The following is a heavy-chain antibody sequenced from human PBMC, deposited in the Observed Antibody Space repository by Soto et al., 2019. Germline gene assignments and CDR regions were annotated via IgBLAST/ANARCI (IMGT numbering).Heavy chain of an antibody. Sequence: ASVKVSCKASGYTFTDYYIHWVRQAPGQGLEWMGWINPKSGGTSYAQKFQGRVTMARDTSITTAYVDLRGLRSDDTAVYYCATWYYDTSGHDAFDIRGQGTMVTVSS. V-gene: IGHV1-2*02. CDR2: INPKSGGT. J-gene: IGHJ3*02. CDR1: GYTFTDYY. CDR3: ATWYYDTSGHDAFDI. D-gene: IGHD3-22*01.